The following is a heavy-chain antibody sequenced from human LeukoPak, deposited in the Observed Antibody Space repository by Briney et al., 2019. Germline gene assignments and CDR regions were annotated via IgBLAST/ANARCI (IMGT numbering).Heavy chain of an antibody. J-gene: IGHJ3*02. CDR2: ISGSGGST. CDR1: GFTFSSYA. V-gene: IGHV3-23*01. D-gene: IGHD2-15*01. CDR3: AKDLWSGGSCCDAFDI. Sequence: PGGSLRLSRAASGFTFSSYAMSWVRQAPGKGLEWVSGISGSGGSTYYADAVKGRFTISRDNSKNTLYLQMNSLRVEDTAVYYCAKDLWSGGSCCDAFDIWGQGTMVTVSS.